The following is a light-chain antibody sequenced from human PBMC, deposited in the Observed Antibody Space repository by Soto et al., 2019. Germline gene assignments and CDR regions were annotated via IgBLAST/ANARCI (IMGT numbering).Light chain of an antibody. J-gene: IGLJ3*02. V-gene: IGLV7-43*01. Sequence: QAVVTQEPSLTVSPGGTVTLTCASSTGAVTSGYYPDWFQQKPGQAPRPLIYSTSNKHSWTPARFSGSLLGGKAALTLSGVQPEDEAEYYCLLWSGGTWVFGGGTKLTVL. CDR2: STS. CDR1: TGAVTSGYY. CDR3: LLWSGGTWV.